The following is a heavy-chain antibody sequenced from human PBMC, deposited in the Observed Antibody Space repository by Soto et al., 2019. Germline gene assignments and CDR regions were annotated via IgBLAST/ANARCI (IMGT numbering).Heavy chain of an antibody. J-gene: IGHJ4*02. V-gene: IGHV3-48*02. D-gene: IGHD3-10*01. CDR2: ASTSSTTK. CDR1: GFSFSAYS. CDR3: AGSYSSGNWYFDY. Sequence: GGSLRLSCAASGFSFSAYSMNWVRRAPGKGLEWIAYASTSSTTKYYADSVRGRFSISRDNANDLLYLDMDKLRDENTGIYYCAGSYSSGNWYFDYWGLGTPVTVSS.